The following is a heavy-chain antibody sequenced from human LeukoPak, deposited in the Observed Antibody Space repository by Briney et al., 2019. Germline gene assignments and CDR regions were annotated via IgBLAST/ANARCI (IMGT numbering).Heavy chain of an antibody. V-gene: IGHV1-69*05. J-gene: IGHJ3*02. CDR2: IIPIFGTA. CDR1: GGTFSSYA. Sequence: GSSVKVSCKASGGTFSSYAISWVRQAPGQGLEWMGGIIPIFGTANYAQKFQGRVTITTDESTSTAYMELSSLRSEDTAVYYCARDRRRIVLMVYATPETAFDIWGQGTMVTVSS. CDR3: ARDRRRIVLMVYATPETAFDI. D-gene: IGHD2-8*01.